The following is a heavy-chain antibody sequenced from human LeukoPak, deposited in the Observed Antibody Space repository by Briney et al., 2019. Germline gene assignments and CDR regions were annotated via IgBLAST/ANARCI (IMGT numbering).Heavy chain of an antibody. Sequence: PGGSLRLSCTASGLTFSSTGMHWVRQAPGKGLEWVSYIRYDGNNKYYGDSVKGRLTDSRDNSKNTLYLQMNSLRVEDTAVYYCARTYNPDYWGQGTRVTVSS. CDR1: GLTFSSTG. CDR2: IRYDGNNK. V-gene: IGHV3-30*02. CDR3: ARTYNPDY. D-gene: IGHD1-14*01. J-gene: IGHJ4*02.